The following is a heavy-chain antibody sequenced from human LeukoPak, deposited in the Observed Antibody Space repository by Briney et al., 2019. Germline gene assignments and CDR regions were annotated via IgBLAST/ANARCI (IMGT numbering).Heavy chain of an antibody. V-gene: IGHV3-74*01. J-gene: IGHJ4*02. D-gene: IGHD3-22*01. Sequence: GGSLRLSCAASGFTFSTSWMHWVRQAPGKGLVWVSRINSDGNSTNYADSVKGRFTISRDNAKNTLYLQMNSLRTEDTAVYYCVRDMGYYDKVWGQGTLVTVSS. CDR2: INSDGNST. CDR1: GFTFSTSW. CDR3: VRDMGYYDKV.